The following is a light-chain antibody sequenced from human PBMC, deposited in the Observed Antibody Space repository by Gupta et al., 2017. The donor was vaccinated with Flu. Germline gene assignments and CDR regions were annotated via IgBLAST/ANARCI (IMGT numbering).Light chain of an antibody. Sequence: DIVLTQSPGTLSLSPGERATLSCRASQSVTSSFLAWYQQKAGQAPRLLIYGASSRATGIPDRFSGSGSGTDFTLTISRLEPEDFAVYYCQQDGSSPNTFGQGTKVEIK. CDR3: QQDGSSPNT. CDR1: QSVTSSF. CDR2: GAS. J-gene: IGKJ1*01. V-gene: IGKV3-20*01.